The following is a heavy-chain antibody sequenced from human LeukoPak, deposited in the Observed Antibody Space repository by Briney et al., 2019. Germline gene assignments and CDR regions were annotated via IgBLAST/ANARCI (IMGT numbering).Heavy chain of an antibody. CDR1: GGRFKSNG. CDR2: IIPIFDRP. Sequence: ASVTVSCKTIGGRFKSNGVSWVRQAPGQGLEWMGTIIPIFDRPNYAQKFEGRVTITADKSTNTTYMEISSLTSDDTAVYYCARDAQWELRALDVWGRGTMVIVSS. CDR3: ARDAQWELRALDV. J-gene: IGHJ3*01. V-gene: IGHV1-69*04. D-gene: IGHD4-23*01.